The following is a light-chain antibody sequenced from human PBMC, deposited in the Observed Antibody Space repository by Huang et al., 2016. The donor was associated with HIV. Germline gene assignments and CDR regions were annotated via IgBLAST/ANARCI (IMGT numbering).Light chain of an antibody. V-gene: IGKV1-39*01. J-gene: IGKJ2*01. CDR1: QTISSY. CDR2: AAS. CDR3: LQTYMTPYT. Sequence: DIEMTQSPSSLSDSVGDRISITCQASQTISSYLSWYHQKPGKAPQLLIYAASTLRSGAPSRFRGSGAGTDFTLTISGLQPEDFGTYYCLQTYMTPYTFGQGTKLDI.